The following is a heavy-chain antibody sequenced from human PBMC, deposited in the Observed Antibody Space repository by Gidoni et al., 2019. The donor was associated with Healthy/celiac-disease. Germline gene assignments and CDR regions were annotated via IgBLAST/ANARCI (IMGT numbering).Heavy chain of an antibody. J-gene: IGHJ3*02. CDR3: AKEYCSSTSCYSAAFDI. CDR1: GFTFSSYA. Sequence: EVQLVESGGGLVQPGGSLRLSCPASGFTFSSYAMSWVRQAPGKGLGWVSAISGSGGSTYYADAVKGRFTISRDNSKNTRYLQMSSLRAEDTAVYYCAKEYCSSTSCYSAAFDIWGQGTMVTVSS. V-gene: IGHV3-23*04. CDR2: ISGSGGST. D-gene: IGHD2-2*01.